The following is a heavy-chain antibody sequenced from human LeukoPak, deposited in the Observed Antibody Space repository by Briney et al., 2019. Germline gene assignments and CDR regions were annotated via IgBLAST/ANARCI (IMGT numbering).Heavy chain of an antibody. CDR2: IYHVGGT. CDR1: GVSIKTNSDY. J-gene: IGHJ5*02. Sequence: SETLSLTCTVSGVSIKTNSDYWGWLRQTPGKGLEWIGSIYHVGGTYYNPSLKSRVTISIDTSKNQFSLKLTSVTAADTAIYYCARDGRSGYEDLWGPGTLVTASS. D-gene: IGHD5-12*01. V-gene: IGHV4-39*07. CDR3: ARDGRSGYEDL.